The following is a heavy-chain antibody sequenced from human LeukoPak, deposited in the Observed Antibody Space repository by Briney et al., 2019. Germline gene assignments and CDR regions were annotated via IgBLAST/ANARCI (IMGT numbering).Heavy chain of an antibody. CDR1: GFTLSSYA. J-gene: IGHJ3*02. V-gene: IGHV3-30-3*01. CDR2: ISYDGSNK. Sequence: GGSLRLSCAASGFTLSSYAMLWVRQAPGKGLEWVAVISYDGSNKYYADSVKGRFTISRDNSKNTLYLQMNSLRAEDTAVYYCARDRWGYCSSTSCQGDAFDIWGQGTMVTVSS. D-gene: IGHD2-2*01. CDR3: ARDRWGYCSSTSCQGDAFDI.